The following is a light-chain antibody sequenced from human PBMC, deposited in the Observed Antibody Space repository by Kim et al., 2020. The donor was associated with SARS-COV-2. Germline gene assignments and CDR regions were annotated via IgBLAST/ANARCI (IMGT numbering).Light chain of an antibody. V-gene: IGKV3-15*01. CDR1: QSVRKN. Sequence: SPGERATLSCRASQSVRKNLAWYQQKPGQAPRLLIYDAFTRATDIPARFSGSGSGTEFTLTISSLQSEDFAVYFCQQYDNWPPLTFGGGTKVDIK. CDR3: QQYDNWPPLT. CDR2: DAF. J-gene: IGKJ4*01.